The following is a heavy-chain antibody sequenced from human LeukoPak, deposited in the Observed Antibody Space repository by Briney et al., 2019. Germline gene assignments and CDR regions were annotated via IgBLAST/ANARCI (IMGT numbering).Heavy chain of an antibody. CDR1: GGSFSSSSYY. D-gene: IGHD6-19*01. Sequence: SETLSLTCTVSGGSFSSSSYYWGWIRQPPGKGLEWIVNIYYTGSTYYNPSLKSRVTISLDTSKNQFSLKLSSVTASDTAVYYCARHGYSTGWYHFWGQGTLVTVSS. J-gene: IGHJ4*02. V-gene: IGHV4-39*01. CDR3: ARHGYSTGWYHF. CDR2: IYYTGST.